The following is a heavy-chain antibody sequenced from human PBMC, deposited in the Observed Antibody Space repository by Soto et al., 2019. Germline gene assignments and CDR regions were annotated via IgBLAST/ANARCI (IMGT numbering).Heavy chain of an antibody. CDR3: ARVTTAVAGTIPYYYGMDV. J-gene: IGHJ6*02. CDR2: IIPIFGTA. Sequence: QVQLVQSGAEVKKPGSSVKVSCKASGGTFSSYAISWVRQAPGQGLEWMGGIIPIFGTANYAQKFQGRVTITADKSTSTAYMELSSLRSEDTAVYYCARVTTAVAGTIPYYYGMDVWGQGTTVTVSS. D-gene: IGHD6-19*01. CDR1: GGTFSSYA. V-gene: IGHV1-69*06.